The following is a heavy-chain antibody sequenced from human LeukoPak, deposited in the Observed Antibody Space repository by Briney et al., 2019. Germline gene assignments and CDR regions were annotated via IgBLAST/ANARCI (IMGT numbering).Heavy chain of an antibody. Sequence: SETLSLTCTVSGGSISSYYWSWIRQPPGKGLEWIGYIYYSGSTNYNPSLKSRVTISVDTSKNQFSLKLSSVTAADTAVYYCARVYCSSTSCFIDYWGQGTLVTVSS. D-gene: IGHD2-2*01. CDR1: GGSISSYY. CDR2: IYYSGST. V-gene: IGHV4-59*01. CDR3: ARVYCSSTSCFIDY. J-gene: IGHJ4*02.